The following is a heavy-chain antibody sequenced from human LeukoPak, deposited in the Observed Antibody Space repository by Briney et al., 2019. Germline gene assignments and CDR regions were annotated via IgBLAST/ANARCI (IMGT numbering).Heavy chain of an antibody. V-gene: IGHV1-46*01. CDR1: GYTFTSYY. CDR2: INPSGGST. CDR3: GYGSGSYYNGIDY. Sequence: ASVKVSCKASGYTFTSYYMHWVRQAPGQGLEWMGIINPSGGSTSYAQKFQGRVTITADESTSTAYMELSSLRSEDTAVYYCGYGSGSYYNGIDYWGQGTLVTVSS. D-gene: IGHD3-10*01. J-gene: IGHJ4*02.